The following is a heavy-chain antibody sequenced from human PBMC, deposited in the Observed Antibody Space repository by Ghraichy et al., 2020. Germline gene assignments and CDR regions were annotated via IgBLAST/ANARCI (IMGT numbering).Heavy chain of an antibody. CDR1: GGSFSGYY. J-gene: IGHJ6*03. CDR2: INHSGST. V-gene: IGHV4-34*01. CDR3: ARVFRGRRYYYYMDV. D-gene: IGHD1-26*01. Sequence: SETLSLTCAVYGGSFSGYYWSWIRQPPGKGLEWIGEINHSGSTNYNPSLKSRVTISVDTSKNQFSLKLSSVTAADTAVYYCARVFRGRRYYYYMDVWGKGTTVTVSS.